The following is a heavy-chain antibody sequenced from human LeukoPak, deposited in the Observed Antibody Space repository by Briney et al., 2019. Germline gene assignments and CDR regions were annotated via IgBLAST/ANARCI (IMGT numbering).Heavy chain of an antibody. CDR2: ISAGGDRT. CDR1: GFTFSDHA. D-gene: IGHD2-21*01. V-gene: IGHV3-23*01. Sequence: PGESLRLSCAASGFTFSDHALSWVRQTPGKGLESVSSISAGGDRTHYADSAKGRFTISRDNSKNTLYLQMNSLRAEDTAVYYCITPLPYSAQGGQGTLVTVSS. CDR3: ITPLPYSAQ. J-gene: IGHJ4*02.